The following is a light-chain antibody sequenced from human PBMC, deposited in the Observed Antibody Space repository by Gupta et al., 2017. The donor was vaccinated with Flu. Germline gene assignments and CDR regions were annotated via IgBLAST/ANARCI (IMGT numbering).Light chain of an antibody. V-gene: IGKV4-1*01. CDR1: QSILYSSNNKNY. CDR3: QQYYSTPT. J-gene: IGKJ4*01. Sequence: DIVMPQSPDSLAVSLGERATINCKSSQSILYSSNNKNYLAWYQQKPGQPPKLLIYWASTRESGVPDRFRGSGSGTDFTLTISSLQAEDVAVYYCQQYYSTPTFGGGTKVEIK. CDR2: WAS.